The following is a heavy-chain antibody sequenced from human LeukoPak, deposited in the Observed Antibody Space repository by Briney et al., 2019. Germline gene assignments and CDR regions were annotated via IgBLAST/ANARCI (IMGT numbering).Heavy chain of an antibody. CDR3: ARGSRSSGWFDY. J-gene: IGHJ4*02. D-gene: IGHD6-19*01. V-gene: IGHV3-53*01. CDR1: GFTLSSNY. Sequence: PGGSLRLSCAASGFTLSSNYMSWVRQAPGKGLEWVSVIYSGGSTYYADSLKGRFTIYRDNSKNTLYLQMNSQRAEDTAVYYCARGSRSSGWFDYWGQGTLVTVSS. CDR2: IYSGGST.